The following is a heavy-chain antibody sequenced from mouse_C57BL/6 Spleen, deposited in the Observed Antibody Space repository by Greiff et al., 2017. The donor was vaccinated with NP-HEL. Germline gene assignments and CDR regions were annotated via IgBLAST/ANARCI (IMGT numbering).Heavy chain of an antibody. CDR3: ERTGEDYFDY. CDR1: GFTFSDYG. V-gene: IGHV5-17*01. CDR2: ISSGSSTI. Sequence: EVKLVESGGGLVKPGGSLKLSCAASGFTFSDYGMHWVRQAPEKGLEWVAYISSGSSTIYYADTVKGRFTISRDNAKNTLFLQMTSLRSEDTAMYYCERTGEDYFDYWGQGTTLTVSS. J-gene: IGHJ2*01.